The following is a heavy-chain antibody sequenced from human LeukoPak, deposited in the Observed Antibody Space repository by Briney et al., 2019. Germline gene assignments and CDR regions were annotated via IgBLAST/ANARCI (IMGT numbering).Heavy chain of an antibody. CDR3: ARDFVDCSSTSCYFNYYMDV. CDR1: GGSISSSNW. Sequence: SGTLSLTCAVSGGSISSSNWWSWVRQPPGKGLEWIGEIYHSGSTNYNPSLKSRVTISGDRSKNQFSLKLSSVTAADTAVYYCARDFVDCSSTSCYFNYYMDVWGKGTTVTVSS. CDR2: IYHSGST. V-gene: IGHV4-4*02. J-gene: IGHJ6*03. D-gene: IGHD2-2*01.